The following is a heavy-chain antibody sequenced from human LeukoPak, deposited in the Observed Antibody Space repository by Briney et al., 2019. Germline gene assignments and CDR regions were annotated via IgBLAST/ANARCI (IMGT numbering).Heavy chain of an antibody. J-gene: IGHJ4*02. CDR2: ISSSSSTI. V-gene: IGHV3-48*01. D-gene: IGHD6-19*01. CDR3: ARDGPGITVTDHFDY. Sequence: GGSLRLSCAASGFTLSSYSMNWVRQAPGKGLEWVSYISSSSSTIYYADSVKGRFTISRDNAKNTLYLQMNSLRPEDTAVYFCARDGPGITVTDHFDYWGQGTLVTVSS. CDR1: GFTLSSYS.